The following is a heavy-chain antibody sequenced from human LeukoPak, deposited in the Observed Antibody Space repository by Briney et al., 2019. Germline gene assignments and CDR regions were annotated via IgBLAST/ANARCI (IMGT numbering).Heavy chain of an antibody. D-gene: IGHD5-12*01. Sequence: GGSLRLSCAAPGFTFSSYSMNWVRQAPGKGLEWVSSISSSSSYIYYADSVKGRFTISRDNAKNSLYLQMNSLRAEDTAVYYCARDGARYSGYDFDYWGQGTLVTVSS. CDR3: ARDGARYSGYDFDY. CDR2: ISSSSSYI. CDR1: GFTFSSYS. V-gene: IGHV3-21*01. J-gene: IGHJ4*02.